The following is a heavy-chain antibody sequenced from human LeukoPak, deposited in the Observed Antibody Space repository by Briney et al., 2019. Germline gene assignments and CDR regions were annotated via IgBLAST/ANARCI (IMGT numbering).Heavy chain of an antibody. CDR3: VTDVTGGAISF. CDR2: ITSSGGST. CDR1: GFTFSTYA. D-gene: IGHD1-14*01. J-gene: IGHJ4*02. Sequence: GGSLRLSCAASGFTFSTYAMSWVRQAPGKGLEWVSIITSSGGSTNYADSVKGRFTISRDNSKNTLYLQMNSLKPDDTAVYYCVTDVTGGAISFWGQGALVTVSS. V-gene: IGHV3-23*01.